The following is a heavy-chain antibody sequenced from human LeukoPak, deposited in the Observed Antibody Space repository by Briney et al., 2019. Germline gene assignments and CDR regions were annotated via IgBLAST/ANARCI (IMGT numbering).Heavy chain of an antibody. J-gene: IGHJ4*02. CDR2: ISASGGGT. V-gene: IGHV3-23*01. CDR3: APLAATTDY. Sequence: GGSLRLSCAASGFILSSYAMSWVRQAPGKGLEWVSSISASGGGTYYADSVKGRFTISRDTSKNTLYLQMNSLRAEDTAVYYCAPLAATTDYWGQGTLVTVSS. CDR1: GFILSSYA. D-gene: IGHD5-12*01.